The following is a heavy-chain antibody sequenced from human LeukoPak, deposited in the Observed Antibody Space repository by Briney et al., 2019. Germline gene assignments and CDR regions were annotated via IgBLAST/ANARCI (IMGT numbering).Heavy chain of an antibody. V-gene: IGHV3-7*02. D-gene: IGHD2/OR15-2a*01. CDR1: GFTFSDYW. CDR3: ATEYCTDKWNFDL. CDR2: IKHDASEI. J-gene: IGHJ2*01. Sequence: PGGSLRLSCAASGFTFSDYWMSWVRQSPGKGLEWVANIKHDASEIYYLDSVKGRFTISRDNAKASLYLQMNSLRVEDSAIYYCATEYCTDKWNFDLWGRGTLITVSS.